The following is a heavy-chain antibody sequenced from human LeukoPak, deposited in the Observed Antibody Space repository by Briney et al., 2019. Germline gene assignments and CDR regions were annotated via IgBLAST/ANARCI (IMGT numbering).Heavy chain of an antibody. CDR2: INPNRGGT. V-gene: IGHV1-2*02. J-gene: IGHJ4*02. D-gene: IGHD4-17*01. CDR1: GYTFTCYY. CDR3: ARARTYGDYYSY. Sequence: GASVKVSCKASGYTFTCYYMHWVRQAPGQGLEWMGWINPNRGGTNYAQKFQGRVTMTRDRSISTAYMELSRLRSDDTAVYYWARARTYGDYYSYWGQGTLVTVSS.